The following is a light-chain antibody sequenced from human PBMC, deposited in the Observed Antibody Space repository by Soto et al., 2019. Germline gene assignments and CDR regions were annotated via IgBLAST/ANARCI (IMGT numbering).Light chain of an antibody. CDR3: TSYAGSNNYV. V-gene: IGLV2-8*01. J-gene: IGLJ1*01. CDR1: SSDVGTYNY. Sequence: QSVLTQPASASGSPGQSVAISCTGTSSDVGTYNYVSWYQQHPGKAPKLLIYEVIKRPSGVPDRFSGSKSGNTASLTVSGLQSEDEADYYCTSYAGSNNYVFGSGTKLTVL. CDR2: EVI.